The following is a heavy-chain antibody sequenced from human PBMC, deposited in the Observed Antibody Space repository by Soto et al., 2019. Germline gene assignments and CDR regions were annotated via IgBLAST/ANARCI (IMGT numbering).Heavy chain of an antibody. CDR1: RYTLTELS. CDR3: AADTGYCSGGNCDRAGGY. CDR2: FDPENGET. V-gene: IGHV1-24*01. Sequence: QVQLVQSGAEVKKPGASVKVSCKVSRYTLTELSMHLVRQAPGKGLEWMEGFDPENGETIYAQKFQDRVTMTEDTSTDTAYMELSSLRSEDTAVYYCAADTGYCSGGNCDRAGGYWGQGTLVTVSS. D-gene: IGHD2-15*01. J-gene: IGHJ4*02.